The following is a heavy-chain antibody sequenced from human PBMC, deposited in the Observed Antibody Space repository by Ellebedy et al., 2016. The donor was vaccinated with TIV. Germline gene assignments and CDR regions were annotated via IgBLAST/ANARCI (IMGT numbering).Heavy chain of an antibody. D-gene: IGHD3-9*01. V-gene: IGHV3-74*01. CDR1: GVTLNIYW. CDR2: MNGDGSST. CDR3: VREGLPPYFDWLFG. J-gene: IGHJ4*02. Sequence: GESLKISCGASGVTLNIYWMHWVRQAPGKGLVWVSRMNGDGSSTRYADSVKGRFTISRDNARNTLYLQMNRLTAEDTAVYYCVREGLPPYFDWLFGWGQGTLVTVSS.